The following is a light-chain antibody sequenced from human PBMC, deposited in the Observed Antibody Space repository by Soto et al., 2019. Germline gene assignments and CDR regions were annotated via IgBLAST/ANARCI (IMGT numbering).Light chain of an antibody. J-gene: IGLJ3*02. CDR2: GHN. CDR3: SSYTSRSTLV. CDR1: PTNIGAGYD. Sequence: QSVLTQPPSVSGAPGQRVTISCAGSPTNIGAGYDVHWYQHRPGTAPKLLVSGHNIRPSGVPDRFYGSKSGTSASLAITGLQAEDEADYHCSSYTSRSTLVFGGGTKLTVL. V-gene: IGLV1-40*01.